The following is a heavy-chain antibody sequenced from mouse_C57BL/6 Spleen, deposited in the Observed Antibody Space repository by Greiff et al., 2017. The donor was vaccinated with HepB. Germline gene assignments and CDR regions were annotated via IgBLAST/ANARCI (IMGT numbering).Heavy chain of an antibody. CDR3: ARTRYYGEDY. D-gene: IGHD1-1*01. Sequence: VQLQQPGPELVKPGASVKISCKASGYAFSSSWMNWVKQRPGKGLEWIGRIYPGDGDTNYNGKFKGKATLTADKSSSTAYMQLSSLTSEDSAVYFCARTRYYGEDYWGQGTTLTVSS. CDR2: IYPGDGDT. CDR1: GYAFSSSW. J-gene: IGHJ2*01. V-gene: IGHV1-82*01.